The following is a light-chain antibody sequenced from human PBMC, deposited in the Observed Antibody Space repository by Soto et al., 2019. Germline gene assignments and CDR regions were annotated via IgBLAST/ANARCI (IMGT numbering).Light chain of an antibody. CDR2: GVV. CDR3: CSYAGGYTYL. Sequence: SALTQPRSVSGSPGQSVTISCTGTSNDVGAYNYVSWYQQHPGRPPKLLIYGVVRWPSGVPDRFSGSKSGNTASLTISGLQAEDEADYFCCSYAGGYTYLFGTGTKVTVL. CDR1: SNDVGAYNY. V-gene: IGLV2-11*01. J-gene: IGLJ1*01.